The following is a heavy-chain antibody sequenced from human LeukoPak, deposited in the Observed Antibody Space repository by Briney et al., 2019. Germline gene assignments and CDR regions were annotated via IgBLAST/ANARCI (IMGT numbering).Heavy chain of an antibody. CDR1: GYTFTSYY. J-gene: IGHJ4*02. CDR2: INPSGGST. D-gene: IGHD2-2*01. CDR3: ARGIRGYHSH. V-gene: IGHV1-46*01. Sequence: ASVKVSCKASGYTFTSYYMHWVRQAPGQGLEWMGIINPSGGSTSYAQKFQGRVTMTRNTSISTAYMEMSSLRSEDTAVYYCARGIRGYHSHWGQGTLVTVSS.